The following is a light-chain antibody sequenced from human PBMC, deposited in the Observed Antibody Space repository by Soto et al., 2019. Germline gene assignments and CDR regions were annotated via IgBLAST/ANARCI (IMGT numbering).Light chain of an antibody. CDR3: QQLSRYPLT. CDR1: QSISSY. V-gene: IGKV1-39*01. CDR2: DAS. J-gene: IGKJ4*01. Sequence: DVQMTQSPSSLSASVGDRVTITCRASQSISSYLNWYQQKPGKAPNLLIHDASSLQSGVPSRFSGSGSGTDFTLTISSLQPEDFAIYYCQQLSRYPLTFGGGTKVDIK.